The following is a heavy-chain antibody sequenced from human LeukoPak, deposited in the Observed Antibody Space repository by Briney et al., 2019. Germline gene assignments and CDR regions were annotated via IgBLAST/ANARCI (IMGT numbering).Heavy chain of an antibody. V-gene: IGHV4-59*01. J-gene: IGHJ6*02. CDR1: GGSIGSYY. Sequence: SEALPLTCAVSGGSIGSYYWSWLRQPPGRGLEWIGYIYYSGTTNYNPSLKSRVTISVDTSKNQFSLKLTSVTAADTAIYYCAREDPQTTVPEGLDVWGQGTTVTVSS. CDR2: IYYSGTT. CDR3: AREDPQTTVPEGLDV. D-gene: IGHD4-17*01.